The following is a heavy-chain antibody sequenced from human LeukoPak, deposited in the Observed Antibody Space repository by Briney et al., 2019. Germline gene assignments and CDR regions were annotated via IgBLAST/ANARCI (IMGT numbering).Heavy chain of an antibody. Sequence: GGSLRLSCAASGFTFSSYAMSWVRQAPGKGLEWVSAISGSGGSTYYADSVKGRFTISRDNAKNSLYLQMNSLRAEDTAVYYCARRRLGELSYFDYWGQGTLVTVSS. D-gene: IGHD3-16*02. CDR1: GFTFSSYA. CDR2: ISGSGGST. CDR3: ARRRLGELSYFDY. J-gene: IGHJ4*02. V-gene: IGHV3-23*01.